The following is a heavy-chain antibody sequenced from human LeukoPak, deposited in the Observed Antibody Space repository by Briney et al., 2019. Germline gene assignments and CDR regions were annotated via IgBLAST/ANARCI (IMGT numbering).Heavy chain of an antibody. CDR3: ARGGDRYSSGWYISLTRYYYYYMDV. CDR1: GYTFTGYY. Sequence: ASVKVSCKTSGYTFTGYYMHWVRQAPEQELEWMGWINPTSGGTNYAQKFQGRVTITRNTSISTAYMELSSLRSEDTAVYYCARGGDRYSSGWYISLTRYYYYYMDVWGKGTTVTVSS. J-gene: IGHJ6*03. D-gene: IGHD6-19*01. V-gene: IGHV1-2*02. CDR2: INPTSGGT.